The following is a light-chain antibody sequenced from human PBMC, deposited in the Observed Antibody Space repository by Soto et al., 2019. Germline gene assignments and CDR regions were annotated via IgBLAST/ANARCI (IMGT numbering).Light chain of an antibody. Sequence: DIRLTQSPSVLSASVGDRVTITCRASQDVASWLVWYQQKPGQPPKLLIYWASTRESGVPDRFSGSGSGTDFTLTISSLQAEDVAVYYCQQYYSTPLTFGGGTKVDI. V-gene: IGKV4-1*01. J-gene: IGKJ4*01. CDR3: QQYYSTPLT. CDR2: WAS. CDR1: QDVASW.